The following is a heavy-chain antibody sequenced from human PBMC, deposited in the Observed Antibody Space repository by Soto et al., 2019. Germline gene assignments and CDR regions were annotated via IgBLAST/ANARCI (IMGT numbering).Heavy chain of an antibody. CDR2: ISGSGGST. Sequence: GGSLILSCAASGFTFSSYAMSWVRQAPGKGLEWVSAISGSGGSTYYADSVKGRFTISRDNSKNTLYLQMTSLRAEDTAVYFCATPGTTPFSEQDNAFDIWGQGTMVTVSS. CDR1: GFTFSSYA. CDR3: ATPGTTPFSEQDNAFDI. D-gene: IGHD1-1*01. V-gene: IGHV3-23*01. J-gene: IGHJ3*02.